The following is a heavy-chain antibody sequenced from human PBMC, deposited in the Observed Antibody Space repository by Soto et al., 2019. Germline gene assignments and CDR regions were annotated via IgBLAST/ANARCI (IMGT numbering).Heavy chain of an antibody. CDR1: GYSFTSYW. Sequence: VESLKISCNGSGYSFTSYWIGWVRQMPWKGLEWMGIIYPGDSDTRYSPSFQGQVTISADKSISTAYLQWSSLKASDTAMYYCARRSPVDTAMVTEYYGMDVWGQGTTVTVSS. CDR3: ARRSPVDTAMVTEYYGMDV. J-gene: IGHJ6*02. D-gene: IGHD5-18*01. CDR2: IYPGDSDT. V-gene: IGHV5-51*01.